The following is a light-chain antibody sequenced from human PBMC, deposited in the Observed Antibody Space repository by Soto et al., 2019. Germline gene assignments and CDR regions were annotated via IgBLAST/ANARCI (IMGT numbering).Light chain of an antibody. V-gene: IGKV3-20*01. CDR2: DAS. CDR3: QQCSTSPLT. CDR1: QTVRNNF. J-gene: IGKJ4*01. Sequence: VVTESLKTLSLSPGERATLSCRASQTVRNNFLAWYQQKPGQAPRLLIHDASSRATGIPDRFSGSGSATDFTLTIARLEPEDFAVYYCQQCSTSPLTFGGGTKVDIK.